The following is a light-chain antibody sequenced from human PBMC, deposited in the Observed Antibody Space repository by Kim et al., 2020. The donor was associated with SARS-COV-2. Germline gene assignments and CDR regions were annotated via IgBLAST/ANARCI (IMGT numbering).Light chain of an antibody. CDR3: QQSYRTPYT. CDR2: AAS. Sequence: ASVGDRVTISCRASQSISNYLNWYQQKPGKAPKLLIYAASSLQSGVPSRFSGSGSGTEFTLTISSLQREDFATYYCQQSYRTPYTSGQGTELEI. V-gene: IGKV1-39*01. J-gene: IGKJ2*01. CDR1: QSISNY.